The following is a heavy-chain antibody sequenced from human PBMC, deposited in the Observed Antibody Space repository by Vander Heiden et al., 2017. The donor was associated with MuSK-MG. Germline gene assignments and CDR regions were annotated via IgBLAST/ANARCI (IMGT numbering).Heavy chain of an antibody. CDR3: AKAQLTGSIPSYGMDV. D-gene: IGHD1-20*01. CDR2: ISWNSGSI. V-gene: IGHV3-9*01. J-gene: IGHJ6*02. CDR1: GFTFDDYA. Sequence: EVQLVESGGGLVQPGRSLRLSCAASGFTFDDYAMHWFRQAPGKGREWVSGISWNSGSIGYADSVKGRFTISRDNAKNSLYLQMNSLRAEDTALYYCAKAQLTGSIPSYGMDVWGQGTTVTVSS.